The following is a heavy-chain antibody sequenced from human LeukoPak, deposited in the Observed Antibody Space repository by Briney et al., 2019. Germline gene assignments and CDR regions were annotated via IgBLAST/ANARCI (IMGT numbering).Heavy chain of an antibody. CDR2: INHSGST. V-gene: IGHV4-34*01. D-gene: IGHD2-2*01. CDR1: GGSFSGYY. Sequence: SETLSLTCAVYGGSFSGYYWSWIRQPPGKGLEWIGEINHSGSTNYNPSLKSRVTISVDTSKNQFSLKLSSVTAADTAVYYCARDLGAVPAATGWFDPWGQGTLVTVSS. J-gene: IGHJ5*02. CDR3: ARDLGAVPAATGWFDP.